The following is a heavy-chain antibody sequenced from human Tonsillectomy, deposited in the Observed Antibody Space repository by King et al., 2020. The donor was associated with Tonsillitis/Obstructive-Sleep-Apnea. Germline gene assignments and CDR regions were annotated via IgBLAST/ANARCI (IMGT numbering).Heavy chain of an antibody. CDR2: IYWDDDK. V-gene: IGHV2-5*02. CDR3: AHRQEVDCTRTLCYPTFDY. CDR1: GFSLSTSGVA. D-gene: IGHD2-2*01. J-gene: IGHJ4*02. Sequence: ITLKESGPTLVKPTQTLTLTCTFSGFSLSTSGVAVAWIRQPPGKALELLALIYWDDDKRYSPSLKTRLTITKDTSRNQVVLTMTDMDPVDTATYYCAHRQEVDCTRTLCYPTFDYWGQGTLVTVSS.